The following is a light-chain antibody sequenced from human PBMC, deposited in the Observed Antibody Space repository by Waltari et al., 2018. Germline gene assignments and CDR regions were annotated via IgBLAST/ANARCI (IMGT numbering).Light chain of an antibody. CDR1: SSNIGSNF. CDR3: AAWDDSLEEV. J-gene: IGLJ2*01. Sequence: QSVLTQPPSASGAPGQRVTISCSGSSSNIGSNFVYWYQQLPGTAPKLLIYRINHRPAGVPYLFSGSKSGTSAALAISGLRSEDEAHYYCAAWDDSLEEVFGGGTKLTVL. V-gene: IGLV1-47*01. CDR2: RIN.